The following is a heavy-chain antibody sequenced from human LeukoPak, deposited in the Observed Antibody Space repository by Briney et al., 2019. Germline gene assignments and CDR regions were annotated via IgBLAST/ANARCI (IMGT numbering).Heavy chain of an antibody. Sequence: ASVKVSCKASGYTFTSYGISWVRQAPGQGVEWMGWISAYNGNTNYAQKLQGRVTMTTDTSTSTAYMELRSLRSDDTAVYYCALRYYYGSGNLLFYFDYWGQGTLVTVSS. J-gene: IGHJ4*02. CDR2: ISAYNGNT. CDR3: ALRYYYGSGNLLFYFDY. D-gene: IGHD3-10*01. V-gene: IGHV1-18*04. CDR1: GYTFTSYG.